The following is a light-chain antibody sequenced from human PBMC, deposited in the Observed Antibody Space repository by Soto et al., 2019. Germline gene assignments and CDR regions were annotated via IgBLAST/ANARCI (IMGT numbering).Light chain of an antibody. J-gene: IGKJ5*01. Sequence: EIVLTQSPATLSVPPGDRATLSCRASESVRSNLAWYQQKPGQAPRLLIYGASIRAADIPARFSGSGSGTEFTLNISTLQSEDFAVYYCQQYYDWPTITFGQGTRLE. CDR3: QQYYDWPTIT. CDR1: ESVRSN. CDR2: GAS. V-gene: IGKV3-15*01.